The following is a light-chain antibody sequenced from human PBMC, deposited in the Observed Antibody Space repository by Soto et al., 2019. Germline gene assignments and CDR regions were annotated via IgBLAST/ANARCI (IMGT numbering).Light chain of an antibody. V-gene: IGLV2-23*01. Sequence: QSALTQPASVSGSPGQSITISCTGTSSDVGSYKFVSWYQQHSGKAPKLMIYEGSKRPSGVSSRFSGSKSGNTASLTISGLQAEDEGDYHCCSYAGSSTLVFGGGTKLTVL. J-gene: IGLJ3*02. CDR3: CSYAGSSTLV. CDR2: EGS. CDR1: SSDVGSYKF.